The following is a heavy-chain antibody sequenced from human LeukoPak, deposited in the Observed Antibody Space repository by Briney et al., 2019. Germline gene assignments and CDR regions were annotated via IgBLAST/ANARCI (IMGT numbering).Heavy chain of an antibody. V-gene: IGHV6-1*01. D-gene: IGHD2-21*01. CDR3: ARDFPFPRTRGIAQSPL. CDR1: GDSVSSNSAA. Sequence: SQTLSLTCAISGDSVSSNSAAWNWIRQSPSRGLEWLGRTYYRSKWYNDYAVSVKSRITINPDTSKNQFSLKLSSVTAADTAVYYCARDFPFPRTRGIAQSPLWGQGTLVTVSS. CDR2: TYYRSKWYN. J-gene: IGHJ4*02.